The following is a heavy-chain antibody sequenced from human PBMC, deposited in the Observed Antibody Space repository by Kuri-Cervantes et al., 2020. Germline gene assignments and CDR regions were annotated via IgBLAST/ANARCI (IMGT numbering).Heavy chain of an antibody. V-gene: IGHV3-66*02. J-gene: IGHJ6*02. CDR1: GFTVSSNY. Sequence: LSLTCAASGFTVSSNYMSWVRQAPGKGLEWVSVIYSGGSTYYADSVKGRFTISRDNSKNTLYLQMNSLRAEDTAVYYCARDRVDDSSSWYYYYYGMDVWGQGTAVTVSS. CDR3: ARDRVDDSSSWYYYYYGMDV. CDR2: IYSGGST. D-gene: IGHD6-13*01.